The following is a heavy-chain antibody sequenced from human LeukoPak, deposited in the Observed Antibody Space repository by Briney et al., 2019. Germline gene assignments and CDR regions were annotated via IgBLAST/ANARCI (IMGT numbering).Heavy chain of an antibody. V-gene: IGHV3-7*05. CDR1: GFTVSSNY. J-gene: IGHJ4*02. Sequence: PGGSLRLSCAASGFTVSSNYMSWVRQAPGKGLEWVANMNQDGSEKYYVDSVKGRFTISRDNAKNSLYLQMNSLRAGDTAAYYCARGAYTYVYWGQGTLVTVSS. CDR2: MNQDGSEK. D-gene: IGHD5-18*01. CDR3: ARGAYTYVY.